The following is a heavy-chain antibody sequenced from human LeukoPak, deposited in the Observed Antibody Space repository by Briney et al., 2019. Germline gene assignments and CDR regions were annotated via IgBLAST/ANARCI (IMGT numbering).Heavy chain of an antibody. CDR1: GFTFSSYA. CDR3: ARDNGMDV. CDR2: ISSSSSTI. Sequence: GGSLRLSCAASGFTFSSYAMSWVRQAPGKGLEWVSYISSSSSTICYADSVKGRFTISRDNAQNSLYLQMNSLRAEDTAVYYCARDNGMDVWGQGTTVIVSS. J-gene: IGHJ6*02. V-gene: IGHV3-48*01.